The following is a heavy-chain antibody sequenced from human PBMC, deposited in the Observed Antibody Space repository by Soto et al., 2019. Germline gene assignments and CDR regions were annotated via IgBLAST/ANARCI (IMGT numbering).Heavy chain of an antibody. V-gene: IGHV1-45*02. J-gene: IGHJ4*02. D-gene: IGHD3-9*01. CDR2: MRPLIGDT. CDR3: AGEGSYETLSGNSHIFD. Sequence: QVPLVQSGAEVKQTGSSVKISCKTSGHPLSYRYLHWFRQAPGQAFEWMGRMRPLIGDTNNAQTVHDRLTLTRDRPMTTAYMELRSLTSDDTAIYYCAGEGSYETLSGNSHIFDWGQGTLVSVSS. CDR1: GHPLSYRY.